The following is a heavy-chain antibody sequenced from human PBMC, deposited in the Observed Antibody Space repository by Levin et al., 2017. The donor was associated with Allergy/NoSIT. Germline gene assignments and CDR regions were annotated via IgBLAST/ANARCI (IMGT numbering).Heavy chain of an antibody. D-gene: IGHD3-22*01. CDR1: GFTFSSYT. CDR3: ARAEYYYDSSSYYLDGFDM. CDR2: ISSSSSYI. V-gene: IGHV3-21*01. J-gene: IGHJ3*02. Sequence: GGSLRLSCAASGFTFSSYTMNWVRQAPGKGLEWVSSISSSSSYIYYADSVKGRFTISRDNAKKSLYLQMNSLRAEDTAVYYCARAEYYYDSSSYYLDGFDMWGEGTRVTVSS.